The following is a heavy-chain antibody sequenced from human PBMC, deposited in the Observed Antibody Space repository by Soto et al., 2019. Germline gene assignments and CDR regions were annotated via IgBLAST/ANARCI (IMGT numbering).Heavy chain of an antibody. D-gene: IGHD2-8*01. CDR3: AREIMPRTNDWDFDL. CDR2: IFDSGST. CDR1: GGSISGGVHS. V-gene: IGHV4-30-4*01. J-gene: IGHJ2*01. Sequence: QVQLQESGPGLVKPSETLSLTCTVSGGSISGGVHSWSWIRQPPGKGMEWIGHIFDSGSTYYNPSLKSRLTISVDPSKNQFSLRLSSVTAADTAVYYCAREIMPRTNDWDFDLWGRGTLVTVSS.